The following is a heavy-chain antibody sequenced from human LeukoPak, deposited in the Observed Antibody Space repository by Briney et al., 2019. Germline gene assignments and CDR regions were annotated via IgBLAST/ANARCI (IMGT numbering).Heavy chain of an antibody. V-gene: IGHV3-23*01. CDR1: GFTFSSYA. J-gene: IGHJ4*02. Sequence: PGASLRLSCAASGFTFSSYAMSWVRQAPGKGLEWVSAISGSGGSTYYADSVKGRFTIFRDNSKNTLYLQMNSLRAEDTAVYYCAKLYSYGLHFDYWGQGTLVTVSS. CDR3: AKLYSYGLHFDY. CDR2: ISGSGGST. D-gene: IGHD5-18*01.